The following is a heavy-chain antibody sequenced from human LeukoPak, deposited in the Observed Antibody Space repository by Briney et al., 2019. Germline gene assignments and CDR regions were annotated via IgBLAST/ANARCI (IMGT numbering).Heavy chain of an antibody. CDR1: GYTFSGTGWY. Sequence: ASVKVSCKASGYTFSGTGWYLYWLRQAPGQGLECMGWIHPNNGDTAYAQKFEGRVAMTRDTSISTAYMELRRLRPDDTAVYFCARDGPAQLVDLDYWGQGTLVTVSS. V-gene: IGHV1-2*02. D-gene: IGHD3-10*01. CDR3: ARDGPAQLVDLDY. CDR2: IHPNNGDT. J-gene: IGHJ4*02.